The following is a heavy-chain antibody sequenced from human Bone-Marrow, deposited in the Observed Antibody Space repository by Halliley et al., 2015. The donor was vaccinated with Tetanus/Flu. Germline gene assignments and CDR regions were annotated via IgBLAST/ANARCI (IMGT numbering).Heavy chain of an antibody. D-gene: IGHD3-10*01. CDR2: IYNAGRT. CDR3: VRWGYGSGSYPDY. J-gene: IGHJ4*02. Sequence: VSVIYNAGRTYCADPVKGRFTISRDNSKNTLDLQMNSLRPEDTAVYFCVRWGYGSGSYPDYWGQGTLVTVSS. V-gene: IGHV3-53*01.